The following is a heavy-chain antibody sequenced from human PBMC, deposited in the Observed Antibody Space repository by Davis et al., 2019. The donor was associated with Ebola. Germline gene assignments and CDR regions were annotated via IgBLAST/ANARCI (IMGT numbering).Heavy chain of an antibody. J-gene: IGHJ3*02. CDR2: ISSSGSTI. CDR3: ARDSTAITMIVVVISDAFDI. V-gene: IGHV3-48*04. Sequence: GESLKISCAASGFTFSSYAMTWVRQAPGKGLEWVSYISSSGSTIYYADSVKGRFTISRDNAKNSLYLQMNSLRAEDTAVYYCARDSTAITMIVVVISDAFDIWGQGTMVTVSS. CDR1: GFTFSSYA. D-gene: IGHD3-22*01.